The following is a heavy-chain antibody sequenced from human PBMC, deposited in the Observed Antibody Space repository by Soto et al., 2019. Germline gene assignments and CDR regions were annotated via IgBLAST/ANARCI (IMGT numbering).Heavy chain of an antibody. J-gene: IGHJ5*02. D-gene: IGHD3-22*01. V-gene: IGHV3-15*01. Sequence: VRLMESGGGLVEPGGSLRLSCATSRFSFSNAWMNWVRQAPGRGLEWVGRIKSLTDGGATDYAAPVKGRITITRDDSKDTLYLHMNNLKTEDTAMYFCTADLPDNWFDPWGQGTLVTVSS. CDR3: TADLPDNWFDP. CDR1: RFSFSNAW. CDR2: IKSLTDGGAT.